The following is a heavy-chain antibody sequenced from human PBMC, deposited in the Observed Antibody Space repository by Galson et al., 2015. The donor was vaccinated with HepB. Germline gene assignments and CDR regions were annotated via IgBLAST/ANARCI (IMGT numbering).Heavy chain of an antibody. V-gene: IGHV3-21*01. D-gene: IGHD4-17*01. CDR2: ISSSSSYI. J-gene: IGHJ6*02. CDR3: ARLTVSYSYPYYGMDV. Sequence: SLRLSCAASGFTFSSYSMNWVRQAPGKGLEWVSSISSSSSYIYYADSVKGRFTISRDNAKNSLYLQMNSLRAEDTAVYYCARLTVSYSYPYYGMDVWGQGTTVTVSS. CDR1: GFTFSSYS.